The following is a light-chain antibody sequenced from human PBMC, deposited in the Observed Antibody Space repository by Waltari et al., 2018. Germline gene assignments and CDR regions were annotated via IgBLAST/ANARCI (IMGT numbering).Light chain of an antibody. V-gene: IGKV3-11*01. Sequence: EIVLTHSPATLSLSPGQRATLSCRASQSVSVYLSCYQQKPGQSPRLLIYDASIRATGIPARLSGSGSGTDFTLTISSLEPEDFAVYYCQQRSNWPPRYTFGQGTKLEI. CDR3: QQRSNWPPRYT. CDR2: DAS. CDR1: QSVSVY. J-gene: IGKJ2*01.